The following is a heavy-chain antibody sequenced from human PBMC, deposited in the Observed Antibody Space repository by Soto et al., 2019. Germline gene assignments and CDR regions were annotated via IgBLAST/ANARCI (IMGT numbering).Heavy chain of an antibody. J-gene: IGHJ3*02. CDR3: ARGIPYGSGSYRHAFDI. V-gene: IGHV4-4*07. CDR2: IYTSGST. D-gene: IGHD3-10*01. Sequence: QVQLQESGPGLVKPSETLSLTCTVSGGSISSYYWSWIRQPAGKGLEWIGRIYTSGSTNYNPSLKSRVTMSVDTSKNQFSLKLSSVTAADTAVYYCARGIPYGSGSYRHAFDIWGQGTMVTVSS. CDR1: GGSISSYY.